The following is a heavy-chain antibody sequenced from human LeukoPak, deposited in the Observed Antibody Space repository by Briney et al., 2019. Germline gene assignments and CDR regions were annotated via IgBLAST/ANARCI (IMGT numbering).Heavy chain of an antibody. V-gene: IGHV1-18*01. Sequence: ASVKVSCKASGYTFTSYGISWVRQAPGQGLEWMGWISAYNGNTNYAQKLQGRVTMTTDTSTSTAYMELRSLRSDDTAVYYCATHSSSSPFSYYYYYYMDVWGKGTTVTVSS. CDR3: ATHSSSSPFSYYYYYYMDV. J-gene: IGHJ6*03. CDR2: ISAYNGNT. D-gene: IGHD6-6*01. CDR1: GYTFTSYG.